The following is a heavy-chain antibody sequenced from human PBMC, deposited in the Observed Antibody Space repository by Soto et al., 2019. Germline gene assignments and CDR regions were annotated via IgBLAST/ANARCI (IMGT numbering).Heavy chain of an antibody. CDR2: ISGSGGST. D-gene: IGHD6-19*01. CDR1: GFTFSSYA. V-gene: IGHV3-23*01. J-gene: IGHJ4*02. CDR3: AKNHYVAGSVGFDY. Sequence: QTGGSLRLSCAASGFTFSSYAMSWVRQAPGKGLEWVSAISGSGGSTYYADSVKGRFTISRDNSKNTLYLQMNSLRAEDTAVYYCAKNHYVAGSVGFDYWGQGTLVTVSS.